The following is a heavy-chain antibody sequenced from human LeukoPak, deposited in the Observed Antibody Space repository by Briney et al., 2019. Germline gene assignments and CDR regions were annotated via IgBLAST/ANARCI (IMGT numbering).Heavy chain of an antibody. CDR1: GGSISSSSYY. V-gene: IGHV4-39*01. CDR2: IYYSGST. J-gene: IGHJ5*02. D-gene: IGHD6-6*01. Sequence: SETLSLTCTVSGGSISSSSYYWGWIRQPPGKGLEWIGSIYYSGSTYYNPSLKSRVTISVDTSKNQFSLKLSSVTAADTAVYYCARRTYPEYPNWFDPWSQGTLVTVSS. CDR3: ARRTYPEYPNWFDP.